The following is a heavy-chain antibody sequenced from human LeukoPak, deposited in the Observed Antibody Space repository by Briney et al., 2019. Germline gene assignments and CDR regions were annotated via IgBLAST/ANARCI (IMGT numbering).Heavy chain of an antibody. V-gene: IGHV4-39*01. Sequence: SETLSLTCTVSGGSISSSSYYWGWIRQPPGKGLEWIGSIYYSGSTYYNPSLKSRVTISVDTSKNQFSLKLSSVTAADTAVYYCARHRGYSYGFTYYFDYWGQGTLVTVSS. CDR2: IYYSGST. J-gene: IGHJ4*02. CDR3: ARHRGYSYGFTYYFDY. CDR1: GGSISSSSYY. D-gene: IGHD5-18*01.